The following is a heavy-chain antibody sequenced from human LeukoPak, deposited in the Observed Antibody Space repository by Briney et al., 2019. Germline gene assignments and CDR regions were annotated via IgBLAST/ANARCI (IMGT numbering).Heavy chain of an antibody. J-gene: IGHJ6*02. V-gene: IGHV3-23*01. CDR3: AKIPVSSGPLYYYYGMDV. CDR2: SSGSGGST. D-gene: IGHD6-19*01. Sequence: GGSLRLSCSGSGFTFSSYAMHWVRQAPGKGLEWVSASSGSGGSTYCADSVKGRFTISRDNSKNTLYLQMNSLTAEDTAVYYCAKIPVSSGPLYYYYGMDVWGQGTTVTVSS. CDR1: GFTFSSYA.